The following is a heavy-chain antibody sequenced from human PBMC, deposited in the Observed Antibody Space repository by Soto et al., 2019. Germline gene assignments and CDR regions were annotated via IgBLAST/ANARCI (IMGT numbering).Heavy chain of an antibody. CDR2: ISDSGGRT. D-gene: IGHD2-15*01. CDR3: AKDHCSGGNCYRNWFDP. Sequence: VQLLEAGGGLVQPGGSLRLSCAASGFTFSSYGMTWVRQAPGKGLEWVSRISDSGGRTYYADSVKGRFSISRDNSKNTVFLQMNSLRTEDTAVYFCAKDHCSGGNCYRNWFDPWGQGTLVTVSS. CDR1: GFTFSSYG. J-gene: IGHJ5*02. V-gene: IGHV3-23*01.